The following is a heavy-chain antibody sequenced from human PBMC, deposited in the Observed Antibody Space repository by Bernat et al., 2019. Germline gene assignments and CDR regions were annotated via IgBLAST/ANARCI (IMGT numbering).Heavy chain of an antibody. J-gene: IGHJ6*03. V-gene: IGHV3-33*01. CDR1: GFTFSSYG. CDR2: IWYDGSKT. Sequence: QVQLVESGGGVVQPGRSLRLSCGASGFTFSSYGMHWVRQAPGKGLEWVAFIWYDGSKTYYADSVKGRFTISRDNSKNTLYLQMNSLRAEDTAVYYCARGTSTSAPYMDVWGKGTTVTVSS. CDR3: ARGTSTSAPYMDV.